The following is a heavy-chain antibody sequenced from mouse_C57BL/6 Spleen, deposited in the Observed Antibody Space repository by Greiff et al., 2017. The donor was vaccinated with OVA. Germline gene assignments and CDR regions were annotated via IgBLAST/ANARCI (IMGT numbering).Heavy chain of an antibody. V-gene: IGHV1-81*01. CDR1: GYTFTSYG. J-gene: IGHJ2*01. Sequence: VQLQQSGAELARPGASVKLSCKASGYTFTSYGISWVKQRTGQGLEWIGEIYPRSGNTYYNEKFKGKATLTADKSSSTAYMELRSLTSEDSAVYFCGYYGSSSPPFDYWGQGTTLTVSS. CDR2: IYPRSGNT. CDR3: GYYGSSSPPFDY. D-gene: IGHD1-1*01.